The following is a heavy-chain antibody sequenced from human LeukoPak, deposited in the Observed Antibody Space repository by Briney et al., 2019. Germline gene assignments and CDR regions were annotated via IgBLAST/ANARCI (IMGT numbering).Heavy chain of an antibody. CDR2: IFYTGSG. CDR3: ARKTWFWYFDS. D-gene: IGHD3-10*01. V-gene: IGHV4-39*01. Sequence: SETLSLTCTVSGDSISSHSHYWAWIRESPGKGLEWIGSIFYTGSGYYNPSLESRVTMSLDTSKNQISLKLTSVTAADTAVYYCARKTWFWYFDSWGQGTLVTVSS. J-gene: IGHJ4*02. CDR1: GDSISSHSHY.